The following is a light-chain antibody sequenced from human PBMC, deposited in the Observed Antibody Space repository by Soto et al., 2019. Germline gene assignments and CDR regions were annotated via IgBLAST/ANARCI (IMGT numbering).Light chain of an antibody. CDR1: QNVSSK. CDR3: KEYHSPLST. J-gene: IGKJ5*01. V-gene: IGKV3-15*01. Sequence: EIVMTQSPATLSVSPGEGATLSCRVSQNVSSKLAWYQQKPGQAPRLLIYGASTRATGIPARFRGSGSGTEFTLIISSLQSEDYARYEGKEYHSPLSTLGQGTKLEIK. CDR2: GAS.